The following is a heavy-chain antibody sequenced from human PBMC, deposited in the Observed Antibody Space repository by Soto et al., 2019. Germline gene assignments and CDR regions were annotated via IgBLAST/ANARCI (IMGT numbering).Heavy chain of an antibody. CDR2: IYPGDSDT. V-gene: IGHV5-51*01. Sequence: GESLKISCKGSGYSFTSYWIGWVRQMPGKGLEWMGIIYPGDSDTRYSPSFQGQVTISADKSISTAYLQWSSLKASDTAIYCCVRQGYCSGGSCLHWFDPWGKGTLVTVSS. CDR1: GYSFTSYW. J-gene: IGHJ5*02. D-gene: IGHD2-15*01. CDR3: VRQGYCSGGSCLHWFDP.